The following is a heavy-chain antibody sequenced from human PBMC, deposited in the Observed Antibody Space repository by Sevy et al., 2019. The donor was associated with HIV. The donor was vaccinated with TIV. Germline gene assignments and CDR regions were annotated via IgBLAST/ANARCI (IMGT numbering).Heavy chain of an antibody. CDR3: ATVRCISTSCPYGMDV. CDR2: FDPEDGET. J-gene: IGHJ6*02. V-gene: IGHV1-24*01. D-gene: IGHD2-2*01. Sequence: ASVKVSCKVSGYTLTELSMHWVRQAAGKGLEWMGGFDPEDGETIYAQKFQGRVTMTEDTSTDTAYMELSSLRSEDTAVYYCATVRCISTSCPYGMDVWGQGTTVIVSS. CDR1: GYTLTELS.